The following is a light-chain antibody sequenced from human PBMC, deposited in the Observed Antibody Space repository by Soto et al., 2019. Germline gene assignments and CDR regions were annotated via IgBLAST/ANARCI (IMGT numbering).Light chain of an antibody. CDR3: SSYTSTSTPYV. CDR1: SSDVGGYNY. V-gene: IGLV2-14*04. J-gene: IGLJ1*01. CDR2: DVS. Sequence: PISCTRTSSDVGGYNYVSWYQQHPGKAPKVMIYDVSNRPSGVSNRFSGSKSGNTASLTISGLQAEDEADYYCSSYTSTSTPYVFGTGTKVTVL.